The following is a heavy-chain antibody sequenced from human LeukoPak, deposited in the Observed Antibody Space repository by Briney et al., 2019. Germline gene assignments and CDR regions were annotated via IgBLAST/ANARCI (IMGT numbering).Heavy chain of an antibody. CDR1: GGSISSSSYY. Sequence: PSETLSLTCTVSGGSISSSSYYWGWIRQPPGKGLEWIGSIYYSGSTYYNPSLKSRVTISVDTSKNQFSLKLSSVTAADTAVYYCATHSSRDGYNYGDYWGQGTLVTVSS. CDR3: ATHSSRDGYNYGDY. J-gene: IGHJ4*02. D-gene: IGHD5-24*01. V-gene: IGHV4-39*01. CDR2: IYYSGST.